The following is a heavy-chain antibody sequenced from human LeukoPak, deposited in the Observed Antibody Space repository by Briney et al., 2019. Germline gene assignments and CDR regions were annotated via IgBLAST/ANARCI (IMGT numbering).Heavy chain of an antibody. D-gene: IGHD2-8*01. CDR1: GGTFSSCA. V-gene: IGHV1-69*05. CDR3: ASGRVGMVYASTHFDY. J-gene: IGHJ4*02. Sequence: EASVKVSCKASGGTFSSCAISWVRQAPGQGLEWMGRIIPIFGTANYAQKFQGRVTITTDESTSTAYMELSSLRSEDTAVCYCASGRVGMVYASTHFDYWGQGTLVTVSS. CDR2: IIPIFGTA.